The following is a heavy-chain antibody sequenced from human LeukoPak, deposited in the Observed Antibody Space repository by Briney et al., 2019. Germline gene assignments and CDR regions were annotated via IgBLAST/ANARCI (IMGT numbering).Heavy chain of an antibody. CDR3: AKQHIREPLSYFDY. D-gene: IGHD5-24*01. J-gene: IGHJ4*02. Sequence: GGSLRLSCAASGFTFSSYAMSWVRQAPGKGLEWVSGISGSGGSTYYADSVKGRFTISRDNSKNTLYLQMNSLRAEDTAVYYCAKQHIREPLSYFDYWGQGILVTVSS. V-gene: IGHV3-23*01. CDR2: ISGSGGST. CDR1: GFTFSSYA.